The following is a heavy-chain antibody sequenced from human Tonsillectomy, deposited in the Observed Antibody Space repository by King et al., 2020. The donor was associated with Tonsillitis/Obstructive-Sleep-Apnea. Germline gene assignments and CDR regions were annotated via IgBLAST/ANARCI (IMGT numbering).Heavy chain of an antibody. Sequence: LQLQESGPVLVEPSESLSLTCTVSGGSISSSNYYWAWIRQSPRKGLEWIGGIHYIGNTYYNPSLQSRVTISVDTSKNQFSLTVTSVTAADTAVYYCARPYSGYTSGFDLWGQGTLVTVSS. CDR2: IHYIGNT. V-gene: IGHV4-39*01. CDR1: GGSISSSNYY. J-gene: IGHJ4*02. CDR3: ARPYSGYTSGFDL. D-gene: IGHD5-18*01.